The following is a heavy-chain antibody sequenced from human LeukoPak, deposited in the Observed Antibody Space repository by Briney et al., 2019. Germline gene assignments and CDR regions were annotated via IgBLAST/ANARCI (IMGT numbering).Heavy chain of an antibody. D-gene: IGHD3-10*01. CDR1: GGSISSGGYS. J-gene: IGHJ2*01. CDR3: ARGSSFGYGSGSYPRYWYFDL. Sequence: SQTLSLTCAVSGGSISSGGYSWSWIRLPPGKGLEWIGYIYHSGSTYYNPSLKSRVTISVDRSKNQFSLKLSSVTAADTAVYYCARGSSFGYGSGSYPRYWYFDLWGRGTLVTVSS. V-gene: IGHV4-30-2*01. CDR2: IYHSGST.